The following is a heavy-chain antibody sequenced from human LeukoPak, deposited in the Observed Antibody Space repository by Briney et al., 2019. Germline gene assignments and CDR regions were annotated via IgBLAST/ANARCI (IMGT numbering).Heavy chain of an antibody. V-gene: IGHV1-69*13. CDR1: GDNFNSYA. CDR3: ATENYYDSSGPLDY. CDR2: TIPIFDTA. D-gene: IGHD3-22*01. J-gene: IGHJ4*02. Sequence: SVKVSCKASGDNFNSYAISWVRQAPGQGLEWMGGTIPIFDTADYAQKFQDRVTITADESTSTAYMELSRLRSDDTAVYYCATENYYDSSGPLDYWGQGTLVTVSS.